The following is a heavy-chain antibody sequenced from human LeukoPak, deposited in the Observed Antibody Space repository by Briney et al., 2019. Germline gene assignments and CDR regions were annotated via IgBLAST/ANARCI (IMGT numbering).Heavy chain of an antibody. Sequence: GGSLRLSCAASGFTFSSYAMSWVRQAPGKGLEWVSAVVGSGGRTYYADSVKGRFTISRDNSKNTLYLQMNSLRAEDTAVYYCAKAGPDIVVVTAMVAFFDYWGQGTLVTVSS. CDR1: GFTFSSYA. CDR3: AKAGPDIVVVTAMVAFFDY. CDR2: VVGSGGRT. J-gene: IGHJ4*02. V-gene: IGHV3-23*01. D-gene: IGHD2-21*02.